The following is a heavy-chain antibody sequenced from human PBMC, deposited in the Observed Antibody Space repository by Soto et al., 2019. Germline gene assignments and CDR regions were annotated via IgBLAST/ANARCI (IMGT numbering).Heavy chain of an antibody. Sequence: LRLSCAASGFSFSDHYIGWVRQAPGKGLEWVGRTRNQAHSYTTEYAASVKGRFTLSRDNSKSSVYLQMNSLTTEDTAVYYCVRVHSGTYTFDYWGQGTLVTVSS. V-gene: IGHV3-72*01. J-gene: IGHJ4*02. D-gene: IGHD1-26*01. CDR3: VRVHSGTYTFDY. CDR1: GFSFSDHY. CDR2: TRNQAHSYTT.